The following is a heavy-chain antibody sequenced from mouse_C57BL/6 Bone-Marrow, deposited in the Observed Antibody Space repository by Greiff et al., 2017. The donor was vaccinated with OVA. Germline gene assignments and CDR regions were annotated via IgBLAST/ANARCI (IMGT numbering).Heavy chain of an antibody. CDR3: ASPPYYGSSYGFAY. J-gene: IGHJ3*01. V-gene: IGHV1-39*01. Sequence: EVKLVESGPELVKPGASVKISCKASGYSFTDYNMNWVKQSNGKSLEWIGVINPNYGTTSYNQKFKGKATLTVDQSSSTAYMQLNSLTSEDSAVYYCASPPYYGSSYGFAYWGQGTLVTVSA. CDR2: INPNYGTT. CDR1: GYSFTDYN. D-gene: IGHD1-1*01.